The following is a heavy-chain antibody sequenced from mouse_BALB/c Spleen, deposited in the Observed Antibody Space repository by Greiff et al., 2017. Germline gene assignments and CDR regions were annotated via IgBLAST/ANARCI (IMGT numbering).Heavy chain of an antibody. CDR1: GFTFSSYA. J-gene: IGHJ3*01. V-gene: IGHV5-9-4*01. D-gene: IGHD2-14*01. Sequence: EVMLVESGGGLVKPGGSLKLSCAASGFTFSSYAMSWVRQSPEKRLEWVAEISSGGSYTYYPDTVTGRFTISRDNAKNTLYLEMSSLRSEDTAMYYCASGYDWFAYWGQGTLVTVSA. CDR3: ASGYDWFAY. CDR2: ISSGGSYT.